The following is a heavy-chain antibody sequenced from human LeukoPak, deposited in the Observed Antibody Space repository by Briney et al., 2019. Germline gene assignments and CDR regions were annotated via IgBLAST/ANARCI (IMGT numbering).Heavy chain of an antibody. CDR1: GFTFSSYS. D-gene: IGHD3-22*01. CDR2: ISSSSSYI. CDR3: ARYDYYDGPFDY. J-gene: IGHJ4*02. Sequence: GGSLRLSCAASGFTFSSYSMNWVRQAPGKGLEWVSSISSSSSYICYADSVKGRFTISRDNAKNSLYLQMNSLRAEDTAVYYCARYDYYDGPFDYWGQGTLVTVSS. V-gene: IGHV3-21*01.